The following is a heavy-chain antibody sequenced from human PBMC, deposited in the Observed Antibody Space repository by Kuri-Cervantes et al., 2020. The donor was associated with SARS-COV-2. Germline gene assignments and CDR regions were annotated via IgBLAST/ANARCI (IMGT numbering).Heavy chain of an antibody. CDR3: ATPGVPAANYYFDY. CDR2: ISGSGGST. Sequence: GVLKISCAASGFTFSSYAMSWVRQASGKGLEWVSAISGSGGSTYYADSVKGRFTISRDNAKNSLYLQMNSLRAEDTAVYYCATPGVPAANYYFDYWGQGTLVTVSS. D-gene: IGHD2-2*01. CDR1: GFTFSSYA. J-gene: IGHJ4*02. V-gene: IGHV3-23*01.